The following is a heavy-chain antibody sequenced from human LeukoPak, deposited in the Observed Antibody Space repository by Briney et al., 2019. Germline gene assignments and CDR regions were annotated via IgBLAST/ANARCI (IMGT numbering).Heavy chain of an antibody. D-gene: IGHD5-24*01. V-gene: IGHV1-3*01. CDR2: INAGNGNT. CDR1: GYTFTTSV. Sequence: ASVKVSCKASGYTFTTSVMHWVRQAPGQRLEWMGWINAGNGNTKYSQRFQGRVTITRDTSATTAYMDLSSLRSEDTAVYYCARVEMATSPFDYWGQGTLVTVSS. CDR3: ARVEMATSPFDY. J-gene: IGHJ4*02.